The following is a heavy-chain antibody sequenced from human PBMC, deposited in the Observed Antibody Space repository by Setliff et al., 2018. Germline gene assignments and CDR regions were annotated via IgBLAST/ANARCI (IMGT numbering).Heavy chain of an antibody. CDR1: GYTFSTYG. V-gene: IGHV1-18*01. CDR2: ISPYNGYI. D-gene: IGHD2-2*01. J-gene: IGHJ3*02. CDR3: TRDTNIVVVPPHRTAFDI. Sequence: ASVKVSCKASGYTFSTYGITWVRQAPGQGLEWMGWISPYNGYIIYAHKFQGRVTMTTDTSTGTADMELRNLRSDDTAVYYCTRDTNIVVVPPHRTAFDIWGQGTMVTVSS.